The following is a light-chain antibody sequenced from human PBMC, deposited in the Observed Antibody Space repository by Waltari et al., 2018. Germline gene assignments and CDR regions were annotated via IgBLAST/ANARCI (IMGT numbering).Light chain of an antibody. CDR3: YSAADNNRV. V-gene: IGLV3-27*01. CDR2: KDS. J-gene: IGLJ2*01. Sequence: SYELTQPSSVSVSPGRTARITCSGDLLAKKYARWFQQKPGQAPVLVIHKDSERPSGIPERFSGSSSGTTVTLTISGAQVEDEADYYCYSAADNNRVFGGGTKLTVL. CDR1: LLAKKY.